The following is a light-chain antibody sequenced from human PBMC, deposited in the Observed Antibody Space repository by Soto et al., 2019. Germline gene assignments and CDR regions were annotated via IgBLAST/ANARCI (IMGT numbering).Light chain of an antibody. CDR1: SSDVGRYNF. J-gene: IGLJ3*02. CDR2: EGT. Sequence: QSALTQPASVSGSPGQSITISCTGTSSDVGRYNFVSWYQQHPGKAPKVMIYEGTKRPSGVSNRFSGSKSGNTASLTISGIQAEDEADYSCCSYAGSSTWMFGGGTKLTVL. CDR3: CSYAGSSTWM. V-gene: IGLV2-23*01.